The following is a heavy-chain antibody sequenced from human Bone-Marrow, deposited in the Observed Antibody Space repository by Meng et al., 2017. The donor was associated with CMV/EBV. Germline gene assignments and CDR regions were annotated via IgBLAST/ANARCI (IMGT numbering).Heavy chain of an antibody. J-gene: IGHJ6*02. CDR3: AEGKRPITSFVFAYYPMDV. Sequence: GGSLRLSCGASGFTFSTYAMTWVRQAPGKGLEWVSGISGSGGKIRYADSVKGRFTISRDDSKSTLNLQMHSLRVEDPAVYYCAEGKRPITSFVFAYYPMDVWGQGTTVTVSS. CDR2: ISGSGGKI. CDR1: GFTFSTYA. D-gene: IGHD3-3*01. V-gene: IGHV3-23*01.